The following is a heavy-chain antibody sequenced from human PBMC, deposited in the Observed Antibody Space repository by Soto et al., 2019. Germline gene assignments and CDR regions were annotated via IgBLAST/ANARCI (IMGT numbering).Heavy chain of an antibody. CDR2: ISVTGGST. CDR1: GFTFSSYA. J-gene: IGHJ4*02. D-gene: IGHD3-22*01. V-gene: IGHV3-23*01. Sequence: EVQLLESGGGLVQPGGSLRLSWAASGFTFSSYAMSWVRQAPGKGLQWVSSISVTGGSTYYADSVKGRFTISRDNSNNTLYLLMNGLRAEDTAVYYCARDNFYDSSGYYLWWGQGSLVTVSS. CDR3: ARDNFYDSSGYYLW.